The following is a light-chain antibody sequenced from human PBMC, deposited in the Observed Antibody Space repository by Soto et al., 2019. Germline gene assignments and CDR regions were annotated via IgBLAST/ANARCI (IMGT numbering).Light chain of an antibody. V-gene: IGLV2-8*01. J-gene: IGLJ1*01. CDR3: SSYAGSRYV. Sequence: QSVLTQPPSAPGSPGQSVTISCTGTSSHVGVYNYVSWYQQHPGKAPKLLIYEVVKRPSGVPDRFSGSKSGNTASLTVSGLQPEDEADYYCSSYAGSRYVFGTGTKLT. CDR2: EVV. CDR1: SSHVGVYNY.